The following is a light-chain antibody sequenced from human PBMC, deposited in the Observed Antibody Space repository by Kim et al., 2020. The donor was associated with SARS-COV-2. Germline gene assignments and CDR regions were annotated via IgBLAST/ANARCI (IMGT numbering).Light chain of an antibody. V-gene: IGLV1-44*01. CDR1: SSNSAGNS. J-gene: IGLJ1*01. CDR2: ATD. CDR3: AAWDDSLKMHV. Sequence: GQMITISCSGSSSNSAGNSVNWYQQVPGSAPKVLIYATDQRPSGVPDRISGSKSGTSASLAISGLLSDDEGDYYCAAWDDSLKMHVFGPGTKVTVL.